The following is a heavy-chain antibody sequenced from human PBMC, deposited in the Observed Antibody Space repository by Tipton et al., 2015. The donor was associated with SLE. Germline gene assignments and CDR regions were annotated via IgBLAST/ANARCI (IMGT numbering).Heavy chain of an antibody. Sequence: TLSLTCAVSGGSISSGGYYWSWIRQPAGKGLEWIGYIYTTGNTYYNPSLKSRVTISVDTSKNQFSLKLSSVTAADTAVYYCARHPPRGGSGYALDNWGQGTLVTVSS. CDR3: ARHPPRGGSGYALDN. CDR2: IYTTGNT. V-gene: IGHV4-61*09. J-gene: IGHJ4*02. D-gene: IGHD5-12*01. CDR1: GGSISSGGYY.